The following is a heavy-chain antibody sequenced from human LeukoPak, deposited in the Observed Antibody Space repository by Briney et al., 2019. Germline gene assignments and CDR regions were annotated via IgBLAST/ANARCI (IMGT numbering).Heavy chain of an antibody. V-gene: IGHV3-23*01. CDR1: GFTFSDYA. D-gene: IGHD6-19*01. CDR2: SYRGDNT. Sequence: GGSLRLSCVASGFTFSDYAMNWVRQAPGKGLEWVSISYRGDNTYRADSVKGRFTVSRDNSKNTLNLQMNSLSAEDTAVYYCARGPGYSSGWYVLSVDYWGQGTLVTVSS. CDR3: ARGPGYSSGWYVLSVDY. J-gene: IGHJ4*02.